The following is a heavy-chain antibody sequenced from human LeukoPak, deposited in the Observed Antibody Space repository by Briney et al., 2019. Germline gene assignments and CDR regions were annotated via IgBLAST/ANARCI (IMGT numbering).Heavy chain of an antibody. D-gene: IGHD3-22*01. CDR1: GGSFSGYY. V-gene: IGHV4-34*01. CDR2: INHSGST. Sequence: NASETLSLTCAVYGGSFSGYYWSWIRQPPGKGLEWIGEINHSGSTNYNPSLKSRVTISVDTSKNQFSLKLSSVTAADTAVYHCARHGLMGRYDSSGYYYRWGQGTLVTVSS. J-gene: IGHJ4*02. CDR3: ARHGLMGRYDSSGYYYR.